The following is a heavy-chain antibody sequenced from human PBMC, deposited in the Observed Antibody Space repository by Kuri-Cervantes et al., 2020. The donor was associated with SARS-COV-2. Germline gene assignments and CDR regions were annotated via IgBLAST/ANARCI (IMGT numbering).Heavy chain of an antibody. V-gene: IGHV3-11*03. J-gene: IGHJ3*02. CDR2: ISSSSDT. Sequence: GESLKISCAASGFTFSDFYLSWIRQAPGKGLEWLSYISSSSDTKYADSVKGRFTISRDNAKNSLYLQMNSLRAEDTAVYYCARSFRDAFDIWGQGTMVTVSS. CDR3: ARSFRDAFDI. CDR1: GFTFSDFY.